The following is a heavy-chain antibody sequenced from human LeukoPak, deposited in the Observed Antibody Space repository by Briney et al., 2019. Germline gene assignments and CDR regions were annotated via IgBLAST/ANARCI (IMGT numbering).Heavy chain of an antibody. CDR1: GYTFTGYY. J-gene: IGHJ4*02. Sequence: ASVKVSCKASGYTFTGYYMHWVRQAPGQGLEWMGRINPNSGGTNYAQKFQGRVTMTRDTSISAAYMELSRLRSDDTAVYYCARQDIVLMVYAHWGQGTLVTVSS. CDR3: ARQDIVLMVYAH. V-gene: IGHV1-2*06. D-gene: IGHD2-8*01. CDR2: INPNSGGT.